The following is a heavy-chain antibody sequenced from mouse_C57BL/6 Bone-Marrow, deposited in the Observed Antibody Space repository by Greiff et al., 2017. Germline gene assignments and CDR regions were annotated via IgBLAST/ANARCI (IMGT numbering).Heavy chain of an antibody. CDR3: ASLRVYYDYDPDY. Sequence: QVQLQQSGAELMKPGASVKLSCKATGYTFTGYWIEWVKQRPGHGLEWIGEILPGSGSTNYNEKFKGKATITADTSSNTAYLQLSSLTSEDAAIYYCASLRVYYDYDPDYWGQGTTLTVSS. CDR1: GYTFTGYW. CDR2: ILPGSGST. D-gene: IGHD2-4*01. V-gene: IGHV1-9*01. J-gene: IGHJ2*01.